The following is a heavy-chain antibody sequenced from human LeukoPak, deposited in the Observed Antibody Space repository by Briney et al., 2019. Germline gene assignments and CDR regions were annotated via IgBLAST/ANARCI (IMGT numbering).Heavy chain of an antibody. V-gene: IGHV3-33*01. D-gene: IGHD1-26*01. CDR3: AGEGRSENWFDP. J-gene: IGHJ5*02. CDR2: IWYDGSNK. Sequence: PGGSLRLSCAASGFTFSSYGMHWVRQAPGKGLEWVAVIWYDGSNKYYADSVKGRFTISRDNPKNTLYLQMNSLRAEDTAVYYCAGEGRSENWFDPWGQGTLVTVSS. CDR1: GFTFSSYG.